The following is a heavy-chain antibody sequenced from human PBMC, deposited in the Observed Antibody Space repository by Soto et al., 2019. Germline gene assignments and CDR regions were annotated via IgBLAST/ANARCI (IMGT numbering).Heavy chain of an antibody. Sequence: EVQLVESGGGSVQPGGSLKLSCAASGFTFSGSAMHWVRQASGKGLEWVGRIGIKANNYATAYAASVKGRFIISRDHSNNSAHLHMNSIKTDHTAVYYCTSPSDCSGDAWYFGWYYYYDMDVWGQGTTVTVSS. V-gene: IGHV3-73*01. CDR2: IGIKANNYAT. D-gene: IGHD2-15*01. CDR3: TSPSDCSGDAWYFGWYYYYDMDV. J-gene: IGHJ6*02. CDR1: GFTFSGSA.